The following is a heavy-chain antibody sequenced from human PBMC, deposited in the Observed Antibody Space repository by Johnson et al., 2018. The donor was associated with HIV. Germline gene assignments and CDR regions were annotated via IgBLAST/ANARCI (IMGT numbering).Heavy chain of an antibody. CDR2: ISYDGSNK. D-gene: IGHD6-13*01. V-gene: IGHV3-30*04. CDR3: ARDSASGQQLVNSDAFDI. CDR1: GFTFSSYA. Sequence: VQLVESGGGVVQPGRSLRLSCAASGFTFSSYAMHWVRQAPGKGLEWVAVISYDGSNKYCADSVKGRFTISRDNSKNTLYLQMNSLRAEDTAVYYCARDSASGQQLVNSDAFDIWGQGTMVTVSS. J-gene: IGHJ3*02.